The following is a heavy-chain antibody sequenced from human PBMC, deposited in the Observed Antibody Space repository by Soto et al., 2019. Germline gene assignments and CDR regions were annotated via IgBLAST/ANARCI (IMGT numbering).Heavy chain of an antibody. D-gene: IGHD6-19*01. CDR3: ARAPVSSVPMYYYGMDV. V-gene: IGHV1-69*06. J-gene: IGHJ6*02. CDR2: IIPIFGTA. CDR1: GGTFSSYA. Sequence: GASVKVSCKASGGTFSSYAISWVRQAPGQGLEWMGGIIPIFGTANYAQKFQGRVTITADKSTSTAYMELSSLRSEDTAVYYCARAPVSSVPMYYYGMDVWGQGTTVTVS.